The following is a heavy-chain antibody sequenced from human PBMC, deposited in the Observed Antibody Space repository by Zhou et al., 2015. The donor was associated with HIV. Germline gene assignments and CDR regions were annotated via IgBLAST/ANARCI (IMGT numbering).Heavy chain of an antibody. CDR3: ARAQKTGRFDY. CDR2: IIPIFGTA. V-gene: IGHV1-69*01. CDR1: GYTFTTYY. Sequence: QVQLVQSGAEVKKPGASVKVSCKASGYTFTTYYMHWVRQAPGQGLEWMGGIIPIFGTANYAQKFQGRVTITADESTSTAYMELSSLRSEDTAVYYCARAQKTGRFDYWGQGTLVSVSS. J-gene: IGHJ4*02. D-gene: IGHD1-14*01.